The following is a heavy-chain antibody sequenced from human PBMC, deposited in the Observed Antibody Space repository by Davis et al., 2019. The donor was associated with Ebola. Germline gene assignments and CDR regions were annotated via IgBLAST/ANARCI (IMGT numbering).Heavy chain of an antibody. V-gene: IGHV3-7*01. Sequence: GESLKISCEASGFTFSDHWMSWVRQAPGKGLEWVANMKPDGSEKNYVDSVKGRFTISRDNAKNSLYLQMNSLRDEDTAVYYCAREFRRGGSYYPYWGQGTLVTVSS. D-gene: IGHD1-26*01. CDR1: GFTFSDHW. J-gene: IGHJ4*02. CDR3: AREFRRGGSYYPY. CDR2: MKPDGSEK.